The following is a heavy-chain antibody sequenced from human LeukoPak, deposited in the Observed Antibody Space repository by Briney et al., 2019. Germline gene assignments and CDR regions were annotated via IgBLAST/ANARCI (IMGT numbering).Heavy chain of an antibody. CDR2: ISDDGSHT. J-gene: IGHJ6*02. D-gene: IGHD2-15*01. Sequence: GRSLRLSCAGSGFSFSSYGMHWVRQAPGKGLEWVAVISDDGSHTFYPDSVKGRFSISRDNTKNTLYLQMTSLRTEDTAVYYCAKVGGSSFYYFYAMDVWGQGITVTVSS. CDR1: GFSFSSYG. V-gene: IGHV3-30*18. CDR3: AKVGGSSFYYFYAMDV.